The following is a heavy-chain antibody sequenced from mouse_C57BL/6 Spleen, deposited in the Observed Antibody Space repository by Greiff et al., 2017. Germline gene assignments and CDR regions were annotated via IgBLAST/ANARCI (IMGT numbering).Heavy chain of an antibody. CDR1: GYSITSGYY. CDR2: INYDGSN. CDR3: ASGWFDY. V-gene: IGHV3-6*01. D-gene: IGHD3-3*01. J-gene: IGHJ2*01. Sequence: EVQLQESGPGLVKPSQSLSLTCSVTGYSITSGYYWNWLRQFPGNKLEWMGYINYDGSNNYNPSLKNRISITRDTSKNQFFLKLNSVTTEDTATYYCASGWFDYWGQGTNLTVSS.